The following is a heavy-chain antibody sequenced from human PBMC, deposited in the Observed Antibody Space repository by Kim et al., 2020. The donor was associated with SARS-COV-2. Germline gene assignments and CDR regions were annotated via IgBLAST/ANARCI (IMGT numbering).Heavy chain of an antibody. CDR3: AREEQRGGCWDY. V-gene: IGHV3-21*01. CDR1: GFTFSSYS. Sequence: GGSLRLSCAASGFTFSSYSMNWVRQAPGKGLEWVSSISSSSSYIYYADSVKGRFTISRDNAKNSLYLQMNSLRAEDTAVYYCAREEQRGGCWDYWGQGTLVTVSS. D-gene: IGHD6-25*01. J-gene: IGHJ4*02. CDR2: ISSSSSYI.